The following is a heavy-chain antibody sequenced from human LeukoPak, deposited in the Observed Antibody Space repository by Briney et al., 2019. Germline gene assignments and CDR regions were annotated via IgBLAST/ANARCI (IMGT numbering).Heavy chain of an antibody. CDR1: GFTFSNAW. D-gene: IGHD3-3*01. CDR3: TTAKPTIFGGRDI. Sequence: GGSLRLSCAASGFTFSNAWMSWVRQAPGKGLEWVGRIKSKTVAGTTDYAAPVKGRFTISRDDSKNTLYLQMNSLKTEDTAVYYCTTAKPTIFGGRDIWGQGTMVTVSS. V-gene: IGHV3-15*01. J-gene: IGHJ3*02. CDR2: IKSKTVAGTT.